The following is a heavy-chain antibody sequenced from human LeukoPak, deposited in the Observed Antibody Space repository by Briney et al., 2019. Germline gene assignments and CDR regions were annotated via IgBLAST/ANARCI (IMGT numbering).Heavy chain of an antibody. Sequence: GGSLRLSCAASGFTFSSYAMSWVRQAPGKGLEWVSAISGSGGSTYYADSVKGRFTISRDNSKNTLYLQMNSLRAEDTAVYYCAKDPPTYCSSTSCYTRVMDVWGQGTAVTVSS. CDR2: ISGSGGST. CDR1: GFTFSSYA. CDR3: AKDPPTYCSSTSCYTRVMDV. J-gene: IGHJ6*02. V-gene: IGHV3-23*01. D-gene: IGHD2-2*02.